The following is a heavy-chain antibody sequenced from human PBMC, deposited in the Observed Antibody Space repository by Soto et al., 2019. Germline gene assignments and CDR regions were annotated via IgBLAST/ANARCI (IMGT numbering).Heavy chain of an antibody. CDR2: ISWDGGST. V-gene: IGHV3-43*01. Sequence: EVQLVESGGVVVQPGGSLRLSCAASGFTFDDYTMQWVRQAPGKGLEWVSLISWDGGSTYYADSVKGRFTISRDNSKNSLYLQMNSLRTEDTALYYCANGKFAYWGQGTLVTVSS. CDR3: ANGKFAY. CDR1: GFTFDDYT. J-gene: IGHJ4*02.